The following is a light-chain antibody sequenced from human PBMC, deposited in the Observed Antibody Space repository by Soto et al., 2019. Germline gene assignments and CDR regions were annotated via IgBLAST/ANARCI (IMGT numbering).Light chain of an antibody. CDR1: SSDVGGYNF. V-gene: IGLV2-8*01. CDR3: SSDAGSNSVG. Sequence: QSALTQPPSASGSPGQSVTISCTGTSSDVGGYNFVSWYQQHPGKAPKLMIYEVSERPSGVPDRFSGSKSVNTASLTVSGIQAEDEADYYCSSDAGSNSVGCVGGPKLTVL. CDR2: EVS. J-gene: IGLJ2*01.